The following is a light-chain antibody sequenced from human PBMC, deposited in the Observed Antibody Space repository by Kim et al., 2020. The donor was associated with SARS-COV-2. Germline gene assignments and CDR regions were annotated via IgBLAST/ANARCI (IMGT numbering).Light chain of an antibody. V-gene: IGKV1-5*03. Sequence: LSASVGDSVTITCRASESISDWLAWYQQKPGKAPILLIYKASDLESGVPSRFSGSGSGTEFTLTISSLQPDDFATYYCQQYSRGNTFGQGTKLE. CDR2: KAS. CDR1: ESISDW. J-gene: IGKJ2*01. CDR3: QQYSRGNT.